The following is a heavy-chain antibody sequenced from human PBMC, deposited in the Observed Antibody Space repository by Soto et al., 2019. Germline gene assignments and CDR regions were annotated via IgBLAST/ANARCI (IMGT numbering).Heavy chain of an antibody. V-gene: IGHV4-39*01. CDR1: GGSISRSSYY. CDR3: AKLEACSNGICFYGMDV. Sequence: PSETLSLTCTVSGGSISRSSYYWGWIRQAPGKGLEWIGSIYYSGNTYYNPSLKSRVTTSIDTSKNQVSLKLSSVTVADTAVYYCAKLEACSNGICFYGMDVWGQGITVT. CDR2: IYYSGNT. J-gene: IGHJ6*02. D-gene: IGHD2-8*01.